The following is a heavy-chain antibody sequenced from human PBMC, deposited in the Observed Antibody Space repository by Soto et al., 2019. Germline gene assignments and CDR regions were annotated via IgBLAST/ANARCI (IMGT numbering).Heavy chain of an antibody. CDR1: CGSVSSGSYY. CDR3: ARLVRSLHFDY. Sequence: PSETLSLTCTVSCGSVSSGSYYWSWVRQPPGKGLEWIGYIYFSGGTNYNPSLKSRVTISLDTSKNQFSLKLTSVTAADTAVYYCARLVRSLHFDYWGQGTLVTVSS. J-gene: IGHJ4*02. CDR2: IYFSGGT. D-gene: IGHD2-8*02. V-gene: IGHV4-61*01.